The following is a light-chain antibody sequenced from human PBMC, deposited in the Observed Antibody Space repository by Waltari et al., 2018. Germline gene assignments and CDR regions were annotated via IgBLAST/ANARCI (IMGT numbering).Light chain of an antibody. V-gene: IGLV4-69*01. J-gene: IGLJ3*02. Sequence: QLVLTQSPSASAYLGASVKLTCTLTGDYSAYTIPWHQLQPEKGPRYLMNVNSDGSHDKADGIPERFSGSSAGAERYLIISRLQSDDEADYFCQTWGMNIQVFGGGTRLTVL. CDR3: QTWGMNIQV. CDR2: VNSDGSH. CDR1: GDYSAYT.